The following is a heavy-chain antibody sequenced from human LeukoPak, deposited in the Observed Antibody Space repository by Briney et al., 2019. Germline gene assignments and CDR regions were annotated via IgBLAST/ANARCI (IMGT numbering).Heavy chain of an antibody. J-gene: IGHJ4*02. V-gene: IGHV5-51*01. CDR1: GYSFTTYW. CDR2: FYPGDSDT. CDR3: ARGPRGGNWNEALDY. Sequence: GESLKISCKASGYSFTTYWIGWVRQMPGKGLEWMGMFYPGDSDTRKSPSFQGQVTLSADKPITTAYLQWSSLKASDTAIYYCARGPRGGNWNEALDYWGQGTLVTVSS. D-gene: IGHD1-1*01.